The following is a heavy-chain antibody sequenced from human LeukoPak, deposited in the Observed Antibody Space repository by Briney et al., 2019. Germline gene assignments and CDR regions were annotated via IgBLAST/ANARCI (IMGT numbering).Heavy chain of an antibody. V-gene: IGHV3-7*03. CDR2: IKQDGSEK. CDR3: AREGTTVVTPDRWFDP. CDR1: GFTFSSYW. D-gene: IGHD4-23*01. Sequence: PGGSLRLSCAASGFTFSSYWISWVRQAPGKGLEWVANIKQDGSEKYYVDSVKGRFTISRDNAKNSLYLQMNSLRAEDTAVYYCAREGTTVVTPDRWFDPWGQGTLVTVSS. J-gene: IGHJ5*02.